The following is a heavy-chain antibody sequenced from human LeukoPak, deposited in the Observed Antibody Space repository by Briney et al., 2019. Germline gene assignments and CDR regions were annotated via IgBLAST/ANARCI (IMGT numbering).Heavy chain of an antibody. D-gene: IGHD6-19*01. Sequence: ASVKVSCKASGYTFTSYAMHWVRQAPGQRLEWMGWINAGNGNTKYSQKFQGRVTITRDTSASTAYMELSSMRSEDTVVYYCARQISSGWPRAEYFQHWGQGTLVTVSS. CDR2: INAGNGNT. V-gene: IGHV1-3*01. CDR3: ARQISSGWPRAEYFQH. CDR1: GYTFTSYA. J-gene: IGHJ1*01.